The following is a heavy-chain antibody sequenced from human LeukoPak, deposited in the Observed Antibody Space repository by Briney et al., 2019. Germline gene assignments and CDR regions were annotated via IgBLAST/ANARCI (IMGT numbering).Heavy chain of an antibody. CDR2: ISSNGGST. J-gene: IGHJ4*02. Sequence: GGSLRLSCAASGFTFSSYAMHWVRQAPGKGLEYVSAISSNGGSTYYANSVKGRFTISRDNSKNTLYLQMGSLRAEDTAVYYCARHPARSRSPGYFDYWGQGTMVTVSS. D-gene: IGHD6-6*01. V-gene: IGHV3-64*01. CDR3: ARHPARSRSPGYFDY. CDR1: GFTFSSYA.